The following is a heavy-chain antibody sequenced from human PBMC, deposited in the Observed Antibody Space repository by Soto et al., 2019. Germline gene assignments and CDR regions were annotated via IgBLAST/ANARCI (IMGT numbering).Heavy chain of an antibody. CDR1: GYTFTNYD. CDR3: TRAQFEFGSYFGLDV. D-gene: IGHD3-10*01. CDR2: MNPDSENT. Sequence: QVHLVQSGAEVKQPGASVRVSCKASGYTFTNYDITWVRQDTGQGLEWMGWMNPDSENTGSPQKFQGRVTMTVNTSINTAYMELTSLRSEDTAVYYCTRAQFEFGSYFGLDVWGQGTTVTVSS. J-gene: IGHJ6*02. V-gene: IGHV1-8*01.